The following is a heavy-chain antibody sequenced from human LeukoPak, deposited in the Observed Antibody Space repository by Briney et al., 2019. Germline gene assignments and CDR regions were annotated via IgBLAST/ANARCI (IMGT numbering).Heavy chain of an antibody. J-gene: IGHJ3*02. CDR2: TRQVGWSA. D-gene: IGHD3-16*02. CDR1: TFTFSRYS. Sequence: GGSLTLSCATSTFTFSRYSKLWARRPPGKGREWVAFTRQVGWSAEYTDSVKGRFTVPRDTSKNAMYLQMHRLRVDTAVYFCVRDGQGGLIDAFDIWGQGTMDTVSS. CDR3: VRDGQGGLIDAFDI. V-gene: IGHV3-30*04.